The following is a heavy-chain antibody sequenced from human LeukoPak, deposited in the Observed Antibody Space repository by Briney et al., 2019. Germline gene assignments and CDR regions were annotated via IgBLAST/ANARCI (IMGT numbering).Heavy chain of an antibody. CDR3: ARSTYCSGGSCSNWFDP. CDR1: GGSISSSSYY. CDR2: IYYSGST. Sequence: PSETLSLTCTVSGGSISSSSYYWGWIRQPPGKGLEWIGSIYYSGSTYYNPSLKSRVTISVDTSKNQFSLKLSSVTAADTAVYYCARSTYCSGGSCSNWFDPWGQGTLVTVSS. D-gene: IGHD2-15*01. V-gene: IGHV4-39*07. J-gene: IGHJ5*02.